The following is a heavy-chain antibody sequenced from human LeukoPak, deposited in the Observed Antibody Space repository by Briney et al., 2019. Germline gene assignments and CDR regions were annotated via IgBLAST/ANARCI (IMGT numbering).Heavy chain of an antibody. V-gene: IGHV1-69*05. Sequence: ASVKVSCKASGGTFSSYAVSWVRQAPGQGLEWMGRIIPIFGTANYAQKFQGRVTITTDESTSTAYMEMSSLRSDDTAVYYCARGTHDYGYYSPLYWGQGTLVTVSS. CDR1: GGTFSSYA. J-gene: IGHJ4*02. D-gene: IGHD4-17*01. CDR3: ARGTHDYGYYSPLY. CDR2: IIPIFGTA.